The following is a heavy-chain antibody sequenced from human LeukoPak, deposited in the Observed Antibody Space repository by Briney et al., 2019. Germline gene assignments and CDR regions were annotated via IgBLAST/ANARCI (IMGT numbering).Heavy chain of an antibody. D-gene: IGHD2-2*01. Sequence: PSETLSLTCTVSGGSISSYYWSWIRQPPGKGLEWIGYIYYSGSTNYNPSLKSRVTISVDTSKNQFSLKLSSVTAADTAVYYCARVYGSTSPGGYHYYYMDVWGKGTTVTVSS. J-gene: IGHJ6*03. V-gene: IGHV4-59*01. CDR3: ARVYGSTSPGGYHYYYMDV. CDR1: GGSISSYY. CDR2: IYYSGST.